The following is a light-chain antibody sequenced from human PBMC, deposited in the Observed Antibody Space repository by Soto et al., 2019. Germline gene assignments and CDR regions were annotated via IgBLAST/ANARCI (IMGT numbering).Light chain of an antibody. Sequence: QTVVTQEPSLTVSPGGTVTLTCASSTGAVTSDYYPNWFQQKPGQALKALIYHTYNKHSWTPARFSGPLLGGKVALTLSGVQPEDEAEYYCLLYFGGGTWVFGGGTKLTVL. J-gene: IGLJ3*02. CDR2: HTY. CDR3: LLYFGGGTWV. V-gene: IGLV7-43*01. CDR1: TGAVTSDYY.